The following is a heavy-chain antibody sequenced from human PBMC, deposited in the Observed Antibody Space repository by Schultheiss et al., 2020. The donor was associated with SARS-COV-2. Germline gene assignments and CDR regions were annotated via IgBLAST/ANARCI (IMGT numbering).Heavy chain of an antibody. Sequence: GESLKISCAASGFTFSSHWMHWVRQAPGKGLEWVSAISGSGYNTYYADSVKGRFTISRDNSKNTLYLQMSSLRAEDTALYYCARGHSYTSSWGKDVWGKGTTVTVAS. CDR3: ARGHSYTSSWGKDV. D-gene: IGHD6-13*01. CDR2: ISGSGYNT. V-gene: IGHV3-23*01. J-gene: IGHJ6*04. CDR1: GFTFSSHW.